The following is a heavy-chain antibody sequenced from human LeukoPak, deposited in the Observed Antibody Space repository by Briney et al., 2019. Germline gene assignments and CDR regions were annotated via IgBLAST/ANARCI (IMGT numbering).Heavy chain of an antibody. Sequence: GASVKVSCKASGYTFTNYAIHWVRLAPGQRLQWLGWINLVNGNTKFSQDFESRVTITGDTSASTVYLELSSLRPDDMAVYYCARGRGTIGSNRDFYYYYYMDIWGNGTTVTVSS. CDR1: GYTFTNYA. J-gene: IGHJ6*03. V-gene: IGHV1-3*03. CDR3: ARGRGTIGSNRDFYYYYYMDI. D-gene: IGHD4-11*01. CDR2: INLVNGNT.